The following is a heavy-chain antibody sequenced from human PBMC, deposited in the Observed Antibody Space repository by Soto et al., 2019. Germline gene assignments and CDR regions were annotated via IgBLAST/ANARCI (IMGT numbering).Heavy chain of an antibody. Sequence: QVQLQESGPGLVKPSQTLSLTCTVSGGSISSGGYYCNWIRQHPGKGLEWIGYIYYSGSTYYNPSLKSRVTISVDTSKNQFSLKLTSVTAADTAVYYCARDSSGYYRFDSWGQGTLVTVSS. CDR3: ARDSSGYYRFDS. CDR2: IYYSGST. CDR1: GGSISSGGYY. V-gene: IGHV4-31*03. D-gene: IGHD3-22*01. J-gene: IGHJ4*02.